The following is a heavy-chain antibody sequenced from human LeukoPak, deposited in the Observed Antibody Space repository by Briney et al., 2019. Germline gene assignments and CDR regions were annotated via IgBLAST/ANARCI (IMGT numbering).Heavy chain of an antibody. D-gene: IGHD1/OR15-1a*01. V-gene: IGHV4-4*07. CDR2: IYTSEST. Sequence: SETLSLTCTVSGGSISSYYWSWIRQPAGKGLEWIGRIYTSESTNYNPSLKSRVTMSVDTSKNQFSLKLSSVTAADTAVYYCARQQSPAYYYYYMDVWGKGTTVTVSS. CDR3: ARQQSPAYYYYYMDV. J-gene: IGHJ6*03. CDR1: GGSISSYY.